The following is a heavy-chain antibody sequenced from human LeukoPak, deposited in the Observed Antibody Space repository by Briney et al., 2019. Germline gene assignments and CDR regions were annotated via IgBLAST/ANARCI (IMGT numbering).Heavy chain of an antibody. CDR3: ARLYSSSSDYFDY. Sequence: PSETLSLTCAVSGYSMSSGYYWGWIRQPPGKGLEWGGSIYHSGSTYYNPSLKSRVTISVDTSKNQFSLKLSSVTAADTAVYYCARLYSSSSDYFDYWGQGTLVTVSS. J-gene: IGHJ4*02. CDR1: GYSMSSGYY. V-gene: IGHV4-38-2*01. D-gene: IGHD6-6*01. CDR2: IYHSGST.